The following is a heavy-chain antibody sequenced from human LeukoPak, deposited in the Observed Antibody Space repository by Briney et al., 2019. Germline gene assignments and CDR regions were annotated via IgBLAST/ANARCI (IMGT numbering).Heavy chain of an antibody. D-gene: IGHD3-3*01. Sequence: GGSLRLSCAASGFTFRSYGMHWVRQAQGKGLEWVAVIWSDGSQQHYADSVKGRFTISRDNSKNTLYLQMNSLRAEDTAVYYCARDLHDFWSGLFGMDVWGQGTTVTVSS. CDR1: GFTFRSYG. CDR2: IWSDGSQQ. J-gene: IGHJ6*02. V-gene: IGHV3-33*01. CDR3: ARDLHDFWSGLFGMDV.